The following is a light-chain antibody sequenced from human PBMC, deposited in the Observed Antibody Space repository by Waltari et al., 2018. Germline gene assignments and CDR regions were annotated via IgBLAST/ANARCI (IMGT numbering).Light chain of an antibody. J-gene: IGLJ3*02. CDR1: SSDIGGSNY. Sequence: QSALTQPASVSGSPGQSITISCTATSSDIGGSNYVAWYQLYPGKAPKLILSEVSDRPSGVSNRFSGSKSGNTASLTISGLQAEDETVYYCSSYSNTGAYWVFGGGTKLTVL. CDR3: SSYSNTGAYWV. V-gene: IGLV2-14*01. CDR2: EVS.